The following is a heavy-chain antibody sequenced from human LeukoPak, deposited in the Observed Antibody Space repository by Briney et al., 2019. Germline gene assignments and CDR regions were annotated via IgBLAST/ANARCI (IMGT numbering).Heavy chain of an antibody. CDR2: FYYSWST. D-gene: IGHD3-16*01. CDR3: ARGHGSVGGDYMDV. V-gene: IGHV4-59*01. CDR1: GGSISRYY. Sequence: KPSETLSLTCTVSGGSISRYYWSWLRQPPGEGLEWLGYFYYSWSTNFNPSLKGRFTISGDTSKNQFSLQLSSVTAADTAVYYCARGHGSVGGDYMDVWGKGTTVTVSS. J-gene: IGHJ6*03.